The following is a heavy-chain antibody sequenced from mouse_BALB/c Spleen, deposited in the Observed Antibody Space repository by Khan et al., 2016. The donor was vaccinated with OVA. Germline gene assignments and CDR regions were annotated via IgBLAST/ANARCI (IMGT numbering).Heavy chain of an antibody. CDR3: STSPCFSYVMGY. D-gene: IGHD2-1*01. V-gene: IGHV9-3-1*01. CDR1: GYTFTNYG. CDR2: INTYTGET. Sequence: QVQLKQSGPELKKPGETVKISCKASGYTFTNYGLNWVKQAPGKGLKWMGWINTYTGETTYADDFKGRFAFSLETSASTAYLQINNLKNEDTATDFCSTSPCFSYVMGYWGQGTSVTVSS. J-gene: IGHJ4*01.